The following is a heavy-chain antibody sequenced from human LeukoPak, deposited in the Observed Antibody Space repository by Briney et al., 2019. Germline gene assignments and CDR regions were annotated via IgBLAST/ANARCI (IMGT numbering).Heavy chain of an antibody. CDR2: IWYDGSQK. Sequence: PGRSLRLSCAASGFTFSGNGMHWVRQAPGKGLEWVADIWYDGSQKYYAESVKGRLTISRDHSKNTLYLEMNSLRADDTAVYYCARDVWDSTGYRLGYWAQGTLVTVSS. D-gene: IGHD3-22*01. V-gene: IGHV3-33*01. CDR1: GFTFSGNG. CDR3: ARDVWDSTGYRLGY. J-gene: IGHJ4*02.